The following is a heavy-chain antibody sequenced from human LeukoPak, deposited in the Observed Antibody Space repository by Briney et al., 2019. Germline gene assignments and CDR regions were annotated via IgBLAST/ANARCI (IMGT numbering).Heavy chain of an antibody. Sequence: GGSLRLSCAASGFTFSSYAMSWVRQAPGKGLEWVSAISGSGGSTYYADSVKGRFTISRDNSRDTLYLQMNSLRAEDTAVYYCAKGYYDYVWGSYYFDYWGQGTLVTVS. D-gene: IGHD3-16*01. CDR1: GFTFSSYA. CDR3: AKGYYDYVWGSYYFDY. CDR2: ISGSGGST. V-gene: IGHV3-23*01. J-gene: IGHJ4*02.